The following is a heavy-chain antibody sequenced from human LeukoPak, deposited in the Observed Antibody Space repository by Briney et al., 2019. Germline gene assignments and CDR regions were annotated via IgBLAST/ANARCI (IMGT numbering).Heavy chain of an antibody. CDR1: GYTFTGYY. D-gene: IGHD3-22*01. Sequence: ASVKVSCKASGYTFTGYYMHWVRQAPGQGLEWMGRINPNSGGTNYAQKFQGRVTMTRDTSISTAYMELSRLRSDDTAVYYCARDVYYYDSSGYLDYYGMDVWGQETTVTVSS. J-gene: IGHJ6*02. V-gene: IGHV1-2*06. CDR2: INPNSGGT. CDR3: ARDVYYYDSSGYLDYYGMDV.